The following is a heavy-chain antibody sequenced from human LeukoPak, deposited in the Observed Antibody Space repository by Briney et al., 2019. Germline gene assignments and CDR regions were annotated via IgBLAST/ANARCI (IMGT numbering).Heavy chain of an antibody. CDR2: IWYDGSDK. V-gene: IGHV3-33*08. CDR3: ATEGFVVAAAGHVGYFQH. J-gene: IGHJ1*01. Sequence: GGSLRLSCAASGFTFSGYWMTWVRQAPGKGLEWVAVIWYDGSDKYYADSVKVRFTISRDNSKNTLYLQMNSLRAEDTAVYYCATEGFVVAAAGHVGYFQHWGQGTLVTVSS. D-gene: IGHD6-13*01. CDR1: GFTFSGYW.